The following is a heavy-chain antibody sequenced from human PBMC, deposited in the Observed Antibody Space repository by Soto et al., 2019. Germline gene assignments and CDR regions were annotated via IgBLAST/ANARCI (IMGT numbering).Heavy chain of an antibody. CDR3: AKVYGDYGGGFDY. Sequence: PGGSLRLSCAASGFTFSSYAMSWVRQAPGKGLEWGSAISGSGGSTYYADSVKGRFTISRDNSKNTLYLQMNSLRAEDTAVYYCAKVYGDYGGGFDYWGQGTLVTVSS. CDR1: GFTFSSYA. V-gene: IGHV3-23*01. CDR2: ISGSGGST. D-gene: IGHD4-17*01. J-gene: IGHJ4*02.